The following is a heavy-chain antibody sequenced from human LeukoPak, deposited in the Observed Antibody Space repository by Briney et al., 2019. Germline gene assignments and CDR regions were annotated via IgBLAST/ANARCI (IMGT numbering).Heavy chain of an antibody. J-gene: IGHJ3*02. D-gene: IGHD6-19*01. Sequence: GASVKVSCKASGGTFSSYAISWVRQAPGQGLEWMGRIIPILGIANYAQKFQGRVTITADKSTSTAYMELNSLRSEDTAVYYCARIIHPGIAVAGTINPKTVAFDIWGQGTMVTVSS. CDR2: IIPILGIA. CDR3: ARIIHPGIAVAGTINPKTVAFDI. V-gene: IGHV1-69*04. CDR1: GGTFSSYA.